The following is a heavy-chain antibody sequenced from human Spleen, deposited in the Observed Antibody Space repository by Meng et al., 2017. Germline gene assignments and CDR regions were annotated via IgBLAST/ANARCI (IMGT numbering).Heavy chain of an antibody. J-gene: IGHJ4*02. D-gene: IGHD3-22*01. V-gene: IGHV3-23*01. Sequence: GESLKISCAASGFTFSSYAMSWVRQAPGKGLEWVSAIDGSGGFTYYADSVKGRFTISRDNAKNTLYLQMNSLRAEDTAVYYCARGPYYYDSSGYTVDYWGQGTLVTVSS. CDR2: IDGSGGFT. CDR1: GFTFSSYA. CDR3: ARGPYYYDSSGYTVDY.